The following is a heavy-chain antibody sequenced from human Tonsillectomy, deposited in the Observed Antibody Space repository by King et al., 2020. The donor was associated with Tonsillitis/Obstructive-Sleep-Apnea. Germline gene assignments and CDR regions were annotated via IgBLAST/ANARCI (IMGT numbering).Heavy chain of an antibody. CDR3: ARDRGITLFGVFIGHWFDP. D-gene: IGHD3-3*01. CDR1: GYTFTGYY. CDR2: INPNSGGT. Sequence: QLVQSGAEVKKPGASVKVSCKASGYTFTGYYMHWVRQAPGQGLEWMGRINPNSGGTNYAQKFQGRVTMTRDTSLSTAYMELWRLRSDDTAVYYCARDRGITLFGVFIGHWFDPWGQGTLVTVSS. J-gene: IGHJ5*02. V-gene: IGHV1-2*06.